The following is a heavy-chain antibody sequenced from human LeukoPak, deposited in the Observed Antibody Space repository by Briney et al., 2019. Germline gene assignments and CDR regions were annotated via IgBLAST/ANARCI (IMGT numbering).Heavy chain of an antibody. J-gene: IGHJ5*02. CDR2: IRGDGNEK. Sequence: GGSLRLSCAASGFSFSSYWMTWVRQAPGRGLEFVANIRGDGNEKYYVDSVKGRFTISRDNAKNSLYLQMNSLRAEDTAVYYCARDRVAAAGTNWFDPWGQGTLVTVSS. D-gene: IGHD6-13*01. V-gene: IGHV3-7*03. CDR3: ARDRVAAAGTNWFDP. CDR1: GFSFSSYW.